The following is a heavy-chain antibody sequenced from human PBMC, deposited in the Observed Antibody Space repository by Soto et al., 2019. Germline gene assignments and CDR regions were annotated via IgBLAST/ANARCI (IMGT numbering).Heavy chain of an antibody. V-gene: IGHV3-48*01. CDR3: ARDDEGGSYCDLGY. Sequence: PGGSLRLSCAASGFTFSSYSMNWVRQAPGKGLEWVSYISTSGSTIYYVDSVKGRFTISRDNAKKSLYLQMNSLRAEDTAVYYCARDDEGGSYCDLGYWGQGTLVTVSS. J-gene: IGHJ4*02. CDR1: GFTFSSYS. CDR2: ISTSGSTI. D-gene: IGHD3-10*01.